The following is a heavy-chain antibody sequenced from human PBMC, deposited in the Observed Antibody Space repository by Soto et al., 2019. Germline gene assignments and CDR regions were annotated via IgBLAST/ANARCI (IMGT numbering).Heavy chain of an antibody. D-gene: IGHD3-10*01. Sequence: QVQLVQSGVEVKKPGASVKVSCKASGYTFADYGISWVRQAPGQGLEWMGWIISYNGNTNYAQKMQGRVTMTTDTSTSTAYMELQNLRSDDTAVYYCARVGEGYYGSGSYYVTEYWGQGSLVTVSS. J-gene: IGHJ4*02. CDR3: ARVGEGYYGSGSYYVTEY. V-gene: IGHV1-18*01. CDR1: GYTFADYG. CDR2: IISYNGNT.